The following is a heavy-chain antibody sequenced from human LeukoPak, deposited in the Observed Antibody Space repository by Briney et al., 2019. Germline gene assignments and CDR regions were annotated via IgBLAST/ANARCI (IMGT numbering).Heavy chain of an antibody. D-gene: IGHD2-2*01. V-gene: IGHV1-3*01. CDR2: INAGNGNT. CDR3: ARGGEDCSSTSCYAGYHYGMDV. J-gene: IGHJ6*04. CDR1: GYTFTSYA. Sequence: GASVKVSCKASGYTFTSYAMHWVRQAPGQRLEWMGWINAGNGNTKYSQKFQGRVTITRDTSASTAYMELSSLRSEDTAVYYCARGGEDCSSTSCYAGYHYGMDVWGKGTTVTVSS.